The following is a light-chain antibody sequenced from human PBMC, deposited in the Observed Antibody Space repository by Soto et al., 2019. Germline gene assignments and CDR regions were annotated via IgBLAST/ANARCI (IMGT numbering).Light chain of an antibody. J-gene: IGLJ3*02. CDR2: DVS. CDR3: SSYTSSNTWV. Sequence: QSALTQPASVSGSPGQSITISCTGTSSDVVNDLLVSWYQQQPGKAPKLMIYDVSNRPSGVSNRFSGSKSGNTASLTISGLQAEDEADYYCSSYTSSNTWVFGAGTKLTVL. V-gene: IGLV2-14*02. CDR1: SSDVVNDLL.